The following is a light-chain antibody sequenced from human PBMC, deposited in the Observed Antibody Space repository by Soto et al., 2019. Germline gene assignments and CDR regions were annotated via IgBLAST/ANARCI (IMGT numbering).Light chain of an antibody. CDR2: KAP. V-gene: IGKV1-5*03. J-gene: IGKJ3*01. CDR1: QSISSW. Sequence: DIQMTQSPSTLSASVGDRVTITCRASQSISSWLAWYQQKPGKAPKLLIYKAPSLESGVPSRFSGSGSGTEVTLTISSLQSDDFAIYYCQQFNSSPLTFGRGTKVDIK. CDR3: QQFNSSPLT.